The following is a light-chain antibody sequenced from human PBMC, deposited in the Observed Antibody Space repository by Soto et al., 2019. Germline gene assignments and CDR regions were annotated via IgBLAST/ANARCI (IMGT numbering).Light chain of an antibody. V-gene: IGKV3-15*01. Sequence: EIVMTQSPATLSVSPGERATLSRRASQSVSSNLAWYQQKPGQAPRLLIYGASTRATGIPGRFSGSGSGTEFTLTISSLQSEDFAVFYCQQYNNWPFTFGPGTKVDIK. CDR3: QQYNNWPFT. J-gene: IGKJ3*01. CDR2: GAS. CDR1: QSVSSN.